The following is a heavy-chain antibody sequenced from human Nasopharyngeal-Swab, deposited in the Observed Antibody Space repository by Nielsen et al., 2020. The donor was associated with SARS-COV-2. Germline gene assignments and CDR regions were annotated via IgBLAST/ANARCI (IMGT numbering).Heavy chain of an antibody. Sequence: WVRQAPGQGLEWMGLINPSGGGTNYAQKFQGRVTMTRDTSTSTVYMELSSLTSEDTAVYYCARDLKVAAGSQFDYWGQGTLVTVSS. CDR3: ARDLKVAAGSQFDY. V-gene: IGHV1-46*01. D-gene: IGHD6-13*01. J-gene: IGHJ4*02. CDR2: INPSGGGT.